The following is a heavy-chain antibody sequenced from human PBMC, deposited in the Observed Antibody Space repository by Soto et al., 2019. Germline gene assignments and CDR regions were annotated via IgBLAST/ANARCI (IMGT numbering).Heavy chain of an antibody. D-gene: IGHD1-26*01. J-gene: IGHJ4*02. V-gene: IGHV3-48*04. CDR3: ARDKSGTYSIDY. CDR1: GVTFNRYT. CDR2: ISGGGGTM. Sequence: EVQVVESGGGSVQPGGFLRISCAASGVTFNRYTMNWVRQAPGKGLEWLSYISGGGGTMSYADSVKGRVTISRDNAKNSLYLQMDSLRAEDTAVYYCARDKSGTYSIDYWGQGTLVTVSS.